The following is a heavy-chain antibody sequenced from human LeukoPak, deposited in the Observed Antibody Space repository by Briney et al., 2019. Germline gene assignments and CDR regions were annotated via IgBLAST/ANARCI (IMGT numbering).Heavy chain of an antibody. J-gene: IGHJ5*02. V-gene: IGHV4-39*01. CDR1: GGSISSSSYY. D-gene: IGHD6-6*01. CDR2: IYYSGST. Sequence: SETLSLTCTVAGGSISSSSYYWGWIRQPPGKGLEWIGSIYYSGSTYYNPSLKSRVTISVDTSKNQFSLKLSSVTAADTAVYYCARLKYSSSPVGGNWFDPWGQGTLVTVSS. CDR3: ARLKYSSSPVGGNWFDP.